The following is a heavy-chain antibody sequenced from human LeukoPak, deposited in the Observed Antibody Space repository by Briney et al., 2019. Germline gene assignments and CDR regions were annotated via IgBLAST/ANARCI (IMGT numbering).Heavy chain of an antibody. CDR1: GGSISSYY. CDR3: ARHRSVSGYNRYYFDY. CDR2: IYYSGST. J-gene: IGHJ4*02. V-gene: IGHV4-59*08. Sequence: SETLSLTCTVSGGSISSYYWSWIRQPPGKGLEWIGYIYYSGSTNYNPSLKSRVTISVDTSKNQFSLKLSSVTAADTAVYYCARHRSVSGYNRYYFDYWGQGTLVTVSS. D-gene: IGHD6-25*01.